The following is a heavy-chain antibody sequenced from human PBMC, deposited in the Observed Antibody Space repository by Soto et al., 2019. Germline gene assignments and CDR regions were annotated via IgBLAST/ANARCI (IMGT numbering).Heavy chain of an antibody. Sequence: RASVKVSCKASGYTFSSYDINWVRQATGQGLEWMGWMNPKSGNTGYVQKFQDRVTMTRDTSINTAYMELSGLRSEDTAVYYCARGASMDVWGKGTTVTVSS. J-gene: IGHJ6*03. CDR2: MNPKSGNT. CDR3: ARGASMDV. CDR1: GYTFSSYD. V-gene: IGHV1-8*01.